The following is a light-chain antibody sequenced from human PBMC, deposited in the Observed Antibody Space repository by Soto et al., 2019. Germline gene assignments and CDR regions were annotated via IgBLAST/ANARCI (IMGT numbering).Light chain of an antibody. CDR1: QSVSSY. Sequence: EIVLTQSPATLSLSPGERATLSCRASQSVSSYLAWYQQKPGQAPRLLIYDASNRATGIPARFSGSGSGTDFTLTISRLEPEDFAVYFCQQHDDSFTWTFGQGTKVDIK. J-gene: IGKJ1*01. V-gene: IGKV3-11*01. CDR2: DAS. CDR3: QQHDDSFTWT.